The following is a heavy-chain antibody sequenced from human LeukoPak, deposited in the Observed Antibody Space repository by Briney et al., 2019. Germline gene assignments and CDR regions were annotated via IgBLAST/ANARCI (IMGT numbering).Heavy chain of an antibody. Sequence: GGSLRLSCAASGFTFGSYWMSWVRQAPGKGLEWVANIKQDGSEKYYVDSVKGRFTISRDNAKNSLYLQMNSLRAEDTAVYYCASSSSWTRWDYWGQGTLATVSS. V-gene: IGHV3-7*01. CDR2: IKQDGSEK. J-gene: IGHJ4*02. D-gene: IGHD6-13*01. CDR3: ASSSSWTRWDY. CDR1: GFTFGSYW.